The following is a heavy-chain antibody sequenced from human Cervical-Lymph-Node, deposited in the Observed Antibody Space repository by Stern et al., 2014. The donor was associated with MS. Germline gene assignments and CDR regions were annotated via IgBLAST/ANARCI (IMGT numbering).Heavy chain of an antibody. J-gene: IGHJ4*02. CDR2: IYSTGTT. Sequence: MQLVQSGGGLVQPGGSLRLSCAASGFTVGNNYISWVRQAPGKGLEWVSTIYSTGTTSYADSVKGRFTISRDSFKNTLYLQMNSLRVEDTAVYYCAERRYWGQGTLVTVSS. V-gene: IGHV3-66*01. CDR3: AERRY. CDR1: GFTVGNNY.